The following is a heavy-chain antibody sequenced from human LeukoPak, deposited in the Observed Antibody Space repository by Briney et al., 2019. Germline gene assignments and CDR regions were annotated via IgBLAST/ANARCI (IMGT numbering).Heavy chain of an antibody. D-gene: IGHD5-24*01. CDR3: ARGAARMVEMGTIISFHF. CDR2: INSDGRST. V-gene: IGHV3-74*01. J-gene: IGHJ4*02. Sequence: PGGSLRLSCAASGFTFSSYWMHWVRQAPGKGLVGVSRINSDGRSTNYADSVKGRFTISRDNAKNTLYLQMNSLRAEDTAVYYCARGAARMVEMGTIISFHFWGQGTLVTVSS. CDR1: GFTFSSYW.